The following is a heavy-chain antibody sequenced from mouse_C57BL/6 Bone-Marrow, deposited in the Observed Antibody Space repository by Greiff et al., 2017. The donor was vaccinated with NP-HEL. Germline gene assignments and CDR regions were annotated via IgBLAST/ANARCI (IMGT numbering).Heavy chain of an antibody. CDR1: GFTFSDSY. CDR3: SREGGLRRRTYAMDY. CDR2: INYAVSST. V-gene: IGHV5-16*01. D-gene: IGHD2-4*01. J-gene: IGHJ4*01. Sequence: EVKLMESEGGLVQPGSSMQLSCTASGFTFSDSYMAWVRQVPEKGLEWVANINYAVSSTYYLAYLQSRFIISRDNAQNILYLQMRSMKSEETATYYCSREGGLRRRTYAMDYWGQGTSVTVSA.